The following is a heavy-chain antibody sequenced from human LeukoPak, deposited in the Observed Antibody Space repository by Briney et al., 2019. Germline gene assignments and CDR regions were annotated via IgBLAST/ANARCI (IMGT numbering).Heavy chain of an antibody. CDR2: ISSNGGST. CDR1: GFTFSSYA. J-gene: IGHJ4*02. D-gene: IGHD2-21*02. V-gene: IGHV3-64*01. CDR3: ARSVVVTANLDY. Sequence: GGSLRLSCAASGFTFSSYAMHWVRQAPGKGLEYVSAISSNGGSTYYANSVKGRFTISRDNSKNTLYLQMGSLRAEDMAVYYCARSVVVTANLDYWGQGTLVPVSS.